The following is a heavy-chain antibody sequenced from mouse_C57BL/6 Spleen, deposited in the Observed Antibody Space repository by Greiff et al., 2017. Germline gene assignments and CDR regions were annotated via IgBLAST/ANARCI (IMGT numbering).Heavy chain of an antibody. CDR3: ARWGGNHWYFEG. Sequence: QVQLQQPGAELVRPGTSVKLSCKASGYTFTSYWMHWVKQRLGQGLEWIGVIDPSDSYTNYNQKFKGKATLTVDTSSSTTYMQLSSLTSEDSAVYNCARWGGNHWYFEGWGTGTTVTVTS. V-gene: IGHV1-59*01. D-gene: IGHD1-1*02. J-gene: IGHJ1*03. CDR1: GYTFTSYW. CDR2: IDPSDSYT.